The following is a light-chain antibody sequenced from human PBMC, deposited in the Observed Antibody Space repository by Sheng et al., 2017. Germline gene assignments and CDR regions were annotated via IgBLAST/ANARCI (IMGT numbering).Light chain of an antibody. Sequence: SSELTQDPAVSVALGQTVRITCQGDSLTSYYVSWYQKKSGQAPILVFYGKNNRPSGIPDRFRGSDSGNTASLTITGAQAEDEADYYCNSRDSKQRRIFGGGTRLTVL. CDR2: GKN. V-gene: IGLV3-19*01. CDR1: SLTSYY. CDR3: NSRDSKQRRI. J-gene: IGLJ2*01.